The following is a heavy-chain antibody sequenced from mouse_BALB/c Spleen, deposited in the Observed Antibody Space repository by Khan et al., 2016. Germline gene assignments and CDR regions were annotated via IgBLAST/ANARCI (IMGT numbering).Heavy chain of an antibody. J-gene: IGHJ1*01. CDR1: GFNIKDTN. D-gene: IGHD1-1*01. CDR3: ARDYYGSRWYFDV. V-gene: IGHV14-3*02. Sequence: VQLQQSGAELVKPGASVKLSCTVSGFNIKDTNLYWVKQRPEQGLEWIGRIDPANGNGKYDPKFKGKATITADTSSNTAYLQLSSLTSEDTAVYYCARDYYGSRWYFDVWGAGTTVTLSS. CDR2: IDPANGNG.